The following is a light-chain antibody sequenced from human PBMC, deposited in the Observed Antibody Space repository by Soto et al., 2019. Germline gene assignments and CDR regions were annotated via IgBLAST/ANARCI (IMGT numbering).Light chain of an antibody. Sequence: QSVLTQSASVSGSPGQSITISCTGTSSDAGNYNYVSWYQQHPGEVPKLIIFNVNNRPSGVSNRFSGSKSGNTASLTISGLQAEDEADYYCSSFTSSTTYVFGTGTKVT. CDR3: SSFTSSTTYV. J-gene: IGLJ1*01. CDR1: SSDAGNYNY. V-gene: IGLV2-14*01. CDR2: NVN.